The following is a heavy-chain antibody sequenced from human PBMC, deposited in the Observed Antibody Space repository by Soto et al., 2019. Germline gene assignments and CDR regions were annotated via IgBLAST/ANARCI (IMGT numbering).Heavy chain of an antibody. CDR3: ARGGGWLDMYYFDY. D-gene: IGHD3-22*01. Sequence: QVQLQESGPGLVQPSQTLSLTCTVSGGSISSGGYYWSWIRQHPGKGLEWIGYIYYSGSTYYNPSLKSRVTISVDTSKNQFSLKLSCVTAADTAVYYCARGGGWLDMYYFDYWGQGTLVTVSS. V-gene: IGHV4-31*03. J-gene: IGHJ4*02. CDR1: GGSISSGGYY. CDR2: IYYSGST.